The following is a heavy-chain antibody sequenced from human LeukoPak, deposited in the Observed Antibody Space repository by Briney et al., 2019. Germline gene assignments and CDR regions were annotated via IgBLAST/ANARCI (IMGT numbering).Heavy chain of an antibody. V-gene: IGHV3-49*04. Sequence: GGSLRLSCTASGFAFGDFAMNWVRQAPGKGLEWVGFIKTKLYGGTTEYAASVKGRFTISRDDSKAIAYLQMHSLKTEDTAVYYCTRDHRDDWNPGYYFDYWGQGTLVTVSS. CDR3: TRDHRDDWNPGYYFDY. D-gene: IGHD1-1*01. CDR2: IKTKLYGGTT. CDR1: GFAFGDFA. J-gene: IGHJ4*02.